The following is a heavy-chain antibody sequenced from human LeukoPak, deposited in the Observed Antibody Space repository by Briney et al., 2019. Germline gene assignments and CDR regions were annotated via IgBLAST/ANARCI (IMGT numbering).Heavy chain of an antibody. D-gene: IGHD6-13*01. Sequence: ASVNVSCKASGYTFTRYDINWVRQATGQGLEWMGWMNPNSGNTGYAQKFQGRVTITRNTSISTAYMELSSLRSEDTAVYYCARGIAAAGTEWGNWFDPWGQGTLVIVSS. CDR3: ARGIAAAGTEWGNWFDP. CDR2: MNPNSGNT. CDR1: GYTFTRYD. V-gene: IGHV1-8*03. J-gene: IGHJ5*02.